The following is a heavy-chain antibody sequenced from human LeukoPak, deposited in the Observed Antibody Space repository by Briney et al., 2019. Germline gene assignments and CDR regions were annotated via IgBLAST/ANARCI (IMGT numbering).Heavy chain of an antibody. J-gene: IGHJ4*02. CDR3: ARAPSSGYYYVDF. Sequence: GGSLRLSCAASGFTFSSYAMHWVRQAPGKGLEYVSTISSNGGSTYHANSVKGRFTISRDNSKNTLYLQMCSLRAEDMAVYYCARAPSSGYYYVDFWGQGTLVTVSS. V-gene: IGHV3-64*01. D-gene: IGHD3-22*01. CDR1: GFTFSSYA. CDR2: ISSNGGST.